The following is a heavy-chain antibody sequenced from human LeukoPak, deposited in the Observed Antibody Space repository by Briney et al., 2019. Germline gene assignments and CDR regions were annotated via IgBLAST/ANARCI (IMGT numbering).Heavy chain of an antibody. CDR3: AREGGTFYYDSSEAFDY. Sequence: ASVKVSCKASGYTFTSYAMHWVRQAPGQRLERMGWINAGNGNTKYSQKFQGRVTITRDTSASTAYMELSSLRSEDTAVYYCAREGGTFYYDSSEAFDYWGQGTLVTVSS. V-gene: IGHV1-3*01. CDR2: INAGNGNT. D-gene: IGHD3-22*01. CDR1: GYTFTSYA. J-gene: IGHJ4*02.